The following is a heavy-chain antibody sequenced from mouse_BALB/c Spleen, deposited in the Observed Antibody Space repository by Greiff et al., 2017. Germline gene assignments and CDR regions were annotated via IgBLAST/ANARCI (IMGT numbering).Heavy chain of an antibody. Sequence: QVQLKESGAELVRPGVSVKISCKGSGYTFTDYAMHWVKQSHAKSLEWIGVISTYYGDASYNQKFKGKATMTVDKSSSTAYMELARLTSEDSAIYYCARLSRPYYAMDYWGQGTSVTVSS. J-gene: IGHJ4*01. CDR2: ISTYYGDA. V-gene: IGHV1S137*01. CDR1: GYTFTDYA. CDR3: ARLSRPYYAMDY.